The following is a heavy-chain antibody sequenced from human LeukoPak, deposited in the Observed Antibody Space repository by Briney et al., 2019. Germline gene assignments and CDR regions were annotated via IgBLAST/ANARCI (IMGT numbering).Heavy chain of an antibody. V-gene: IGHV1-18*01. CDR3: ARDRYYDSSGYSRNHFDY. D-gene: IGHD3-22*01. Sequence: ASVKVSCKASGYTFTSYGISWVRQAPGQGLEWMGWISGYNGNTNYAEKAQGRVTITADKSTSTAYMELSSLRSEDTAVYYCARDRYYDSSGYSRNHFDYWGQGTLVTVSS. CDR2: ISGYNGNT. CDR1: GYTFTSYG. J-gene: IGHJ4*02.